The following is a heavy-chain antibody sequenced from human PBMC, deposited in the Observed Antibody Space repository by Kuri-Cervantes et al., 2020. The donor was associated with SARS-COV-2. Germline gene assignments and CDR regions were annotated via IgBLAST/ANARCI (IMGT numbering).Heavy chain of an antibody. V-gene: IGHV4-4*02. CDR2: INHSGST. Sequence: SETLSLTCAVSGGSISSSNWWSWIRQPPGKGLEWIGEINHSGSTNYNPSLKSRVTISVDTSKNQFSLKLSSVTAADTAVYYCARGEGIVLVVYALASDIWGQGTMVTVSS. CDR3: ARGEGIVLVVYALASDI. D-gene: IGHD2-8*02. CDR1: GGSISSSNW. J-gene: IGHJ3*02.